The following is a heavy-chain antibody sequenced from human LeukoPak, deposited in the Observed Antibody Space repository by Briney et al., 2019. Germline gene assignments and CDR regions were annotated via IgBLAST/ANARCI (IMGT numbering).Heavy chain of an antibody. CDR1: GGTFSSYA. V-gene: IGHV1-69*05. D-gene: IGHD5-18*01. CDR3: ATDRPPGGPRGKGISYRGYFDY. CDR2: IIPIFGTA. Sequence: SVKVSCKASGGTFSSYAISWVRQAPGQGLEWMGGIIPIFGTANYAQKFQGRVTITTDESTSTAYMELSSLRSEDTAVYYCATDRPPGGPRGKGISYRGYFDYWGQGTLVTVSS. J-gene: IGHJ4*02.